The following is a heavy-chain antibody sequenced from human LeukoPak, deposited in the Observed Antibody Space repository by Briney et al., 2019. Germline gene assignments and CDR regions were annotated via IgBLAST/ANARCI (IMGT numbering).Heavy chain of an antibody. CDR2: ISGSGSST. Sequence: GGSLRLSCAASGFTFTNYAMNWVRQAPGKGLEWVSSISGSGSSTYYADSVKGRFTISRDNSENTLHLQMNSLRAEDTAIYYCAKKYDETSGGYFFDSWGQGTLVTVSS. CDR3: AKKYDETSGGYFFDS. CDR1: GFTFTNYA. V-gene: IGHV3-23*01. J-gene: IGHJ4*02. D-gene: IGHD6-25*01.